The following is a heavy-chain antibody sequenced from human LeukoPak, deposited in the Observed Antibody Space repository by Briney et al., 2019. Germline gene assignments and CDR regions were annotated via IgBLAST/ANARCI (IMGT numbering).Heavy chain of an antibody. Sequence: ASVKVSCKASGYTFTSYGISWVRQAPGQGLEWMGWISAYNGNTNYAQKLQGRVTMTTDTSTSTGYMELRSLRSDDTAVYYCARDFHDYYDSSGPDYWGQGTLVTVSS. CDR1: GYTFTSYG. D-gene: IGHD3-22*01. V-gene: IGHV1-18*01. J-gene: IGHJ4*02. CDR3: ARDFHDYYDSSGPDY. CDR2: ISAYNGNT.